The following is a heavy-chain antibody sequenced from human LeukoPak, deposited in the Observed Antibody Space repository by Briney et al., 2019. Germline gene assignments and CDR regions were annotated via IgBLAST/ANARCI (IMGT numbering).Heavy chain of an antibody. CDR3: ARGCGNRHFDF. V-gene: IGHV4-4*07. CDR2: IHTTGST. CDR1: VAFTTYDY. D-gene: IGHD2-21*01. Sequence: SETLTLTCSVSVAFTTYDYCNWIRQPAGKAPEWIGRIHTTGSTNYNTSLKSRLTMSLDKSKNQFSLKVTSMAAADTALYYCARGCGNRHFDFLGQGTLVTVSS. J-gene: IGHJ4*02.